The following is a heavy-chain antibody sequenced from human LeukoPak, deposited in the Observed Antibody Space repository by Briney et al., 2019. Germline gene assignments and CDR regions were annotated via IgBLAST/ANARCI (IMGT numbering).Heavy chain of an antibody. CDR3: ARLYCSSTSCPFEY. D-gene: IGHD2-2*01. CDR2: ISNSGTTI. CDR1: GFTLSSYS. J-gene: IGHJ4*02. Sequence: GGSLRLSCAASGFTLSSYSMSWVRQAPGKGLEWMSYISNSGTTIYYADSVKGRFTISRDDAKNSLYLQMNSLRAEDTAVYYCARLYCSSTSCPFEYWGQGTLVTVSS. V-gene: IGHV3-48*01.